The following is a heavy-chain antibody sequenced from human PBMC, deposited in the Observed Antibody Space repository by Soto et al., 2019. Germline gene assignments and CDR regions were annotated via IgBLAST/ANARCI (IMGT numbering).Heavy chain of an antibody. J-gene: IGHJ4*02. CDR3: ARAGSENDY. D-gene: IGHD3-10*01. CDR2: IKQDGSER. V-gene: IGHV3-7*05. CDR1: GFTFSNYW. Sequence: EVQLVESEGGLVQPGGSLRLSCAASGFTFSNYWMSWVRQAPGKGLEWVANIKQDGSERNYVDSVKGRFTISRDNAKNSLYVQLNSLRAEDTAVYYCARAGSENDYWGQGTLVTVSS.